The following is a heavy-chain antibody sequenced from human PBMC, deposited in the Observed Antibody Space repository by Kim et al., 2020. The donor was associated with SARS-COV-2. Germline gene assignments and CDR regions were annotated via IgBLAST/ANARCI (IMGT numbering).Heavy chain of an antibody. CDR3: AGETQGRIQLWYH. J-gene: IGHJ5*02. CDR2: INPSGGST. V-gene: IGHV1-46*01. D-gene: IGHD5-18*01. CDR1: GYTFTSYY. Sequence: ASVKVSCKASGYTFTSYYMHWVRQAPGQGLEWMGIINPSGGSTSYAQKFQGRVTMTRDTSTSTVYMELSSLRSEDTAVYYCAGETQGRIQLWYHWGQGTLVTVSS.